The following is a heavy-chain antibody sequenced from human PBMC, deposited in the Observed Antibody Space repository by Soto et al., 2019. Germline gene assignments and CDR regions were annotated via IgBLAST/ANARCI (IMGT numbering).Heavy chain of an antibody. CDR2: IYYSVST. J-gene: IGHJ6*02. V-gene: IGHV4-59*01. Sequence: SETLSLTCTVSGGSISSYYWSWIRQPPGKGLGWIGYIYYSVSTNYNPSLKSRATISVDTSKNQFSLKLSSVTVADTAVYYYARDVIKYMYSSSSYYYYGMDVWGQGTTVTVSS. D-gene: IGHD6-6*01. CDR3: ARDVIKYMYSSSSYYYYGMDV. CDR1: GGSISSYY.